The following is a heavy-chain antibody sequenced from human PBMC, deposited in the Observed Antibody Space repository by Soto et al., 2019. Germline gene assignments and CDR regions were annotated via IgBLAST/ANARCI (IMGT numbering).Heavy chain of an antibody. CDR2: IYYSGST. D-gene: IGHD3-10*01. CDR1: GGSISSSSYY. V-gene: IGHV4-39*01. Sequence: QLQLQESGPGLVKPSETLSLTCTVSGGSISSSSYYWGWIRQPPGKGLEWIGSIYYSGSTYYNPSLKSRVTISVDTSKNQFSLKLSSVTAADTAVYYCARHRLTKVRGVGPFDPWGQGTLVTVSS. J-gene: IGHJ5*02. CDR3: ARHRLTKVRGVGPFDP.